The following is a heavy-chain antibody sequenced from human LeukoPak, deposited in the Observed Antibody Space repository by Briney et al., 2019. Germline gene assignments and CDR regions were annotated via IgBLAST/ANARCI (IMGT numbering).Heavy chain of an antibody. CDR2: MNPNSGNT. J-gene: IGHJ5*02. CDR1: GYTFTSYD. D-gene: IGHD2-2*01. Sequence: RASVKVSCKASGYTFTSYDINWGRQATGQGLEWMGWMNPNSGNTGYAQKFQGRVTMTRNTSISTAYMELSSLRSEDTAVYYCARAYKPKYQLLSFDPWGQGTLVTVSS. CDR3: ARAYKPKYQLLSFDP. V-gene: IGHV1-8*01.